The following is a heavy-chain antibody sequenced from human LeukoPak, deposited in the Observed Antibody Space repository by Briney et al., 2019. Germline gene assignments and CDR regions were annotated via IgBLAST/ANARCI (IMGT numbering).Heavy chain of an antibody. CDR3: ARDLIHHRLLGTAYNWFDP. CDR2: INTYNGNA. CDR1: GYTFTSYG. J-gene: IGHJ5*02. D-gene: IGHD3-16*01. Sequence: GASVKVSCKASGYTFTSYGISWVRQAPGQGPRWMGWINTYNGNAIYAQKLQGRVTMTTDTSTSTAYMELRSLRSDDTAVYYCARDLIHHRLLGTAYNWFDPWGQGTLVTVSS. V-gene: IGHV1-18*01.